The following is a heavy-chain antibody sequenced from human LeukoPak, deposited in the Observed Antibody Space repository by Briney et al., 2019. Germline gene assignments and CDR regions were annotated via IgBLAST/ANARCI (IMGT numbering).Heavy chain of an antibody. J-gene: IGHJ4*02. CDR2: VSASGGTT. V-gene: IGHV3-23*01. CDR1: GLTFSSHA. CDR3: AKLIGDESF. Sequence: GGSLRLSCAASGLTFSSHAMSWVRQAPGKGLEWVSSVSASGGTTNYADSVKGRFTISRDNSKNTLYLQMNSLRVEDKAVYYCAKLIGDESFWGQGTLVTVSS. D-gene: IGHD7-27*01.